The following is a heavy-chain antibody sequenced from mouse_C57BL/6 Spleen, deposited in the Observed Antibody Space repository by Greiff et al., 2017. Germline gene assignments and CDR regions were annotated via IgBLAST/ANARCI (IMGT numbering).Heavy chain of an antibody. CDR2: IYPGDGDN. D-gene: IGHD3-1*01. J-gene: IGHJ4*01. CDR1: GYAFSSSW. Sequence: QVQLQQSGPELVKPGASVKISCKASGYAFSSSWMNWVKQRPGKGLEWLGRIYPGDGDNNYNGKFKGKATLTADKSSRTAYMQLSSLTSEDSAVYFCARSGTYAMDYWGQGTSVTVSS. V-gene: IGHV1-82*01. CDR3: ARSGTYAMDY.